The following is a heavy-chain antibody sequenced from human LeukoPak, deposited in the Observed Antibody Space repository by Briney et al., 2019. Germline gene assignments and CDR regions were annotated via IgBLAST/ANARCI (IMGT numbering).Heavy chain of an antibody. CDR2: ISSGGDIT. Sequence: GGSLRLSCAASGFTFSTYSLTWVRQAPGKGLEWVPAISSGGDITYYADSVKGRFTISRDNSKNTLYLQMNNLRAGDTAAYYCAKGKIPNIMGGNGIDVWGQGTTVTASS. D-gene: IGHD5-12*01. CDR3: AKGKIPNIMGGNGIDV. CDR1: GFTFSTYS. J-gene: IGHJ6*02. V-gene: IGHV3-23*01.